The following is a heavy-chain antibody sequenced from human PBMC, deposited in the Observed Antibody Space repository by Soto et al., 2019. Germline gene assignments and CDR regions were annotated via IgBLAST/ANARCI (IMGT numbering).Heavy chain of an antibody. CDR2: IYYSGST. J-gene: IGHJ4*02. Sequence: SETLSLTCTVSGGSISSYYWSWIRQPPGKGLEWIGYIYYSGSTNYNPSLKSRVTISVDTSKNQFSLKLSSVTAADTAVYYCARETGVAASSFDYWGQGTLVTVSS. D-gene: IGHD6-13*01. CDR1: GGSISSYY. V-gene: IGHV4-59*13. CDR3: ARETGVAASSFDY.